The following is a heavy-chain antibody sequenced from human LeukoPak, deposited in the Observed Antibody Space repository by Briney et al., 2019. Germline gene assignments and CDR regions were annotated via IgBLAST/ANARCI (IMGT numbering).Heavy chain of an antibody. CDR3: ARDFASSGSYFRIYPAVDY. J-gene: IGHJ4*02. CDR2: INPNSGGT. D-gene: IGHD1-26*01. Sequence: ASVKVSCKASGYTFTGYYMHWVRQAPGQGLEWMGWINPNSGGTNYAQKFQGRVTMTRDTSISTAYMELSRLRSDDTAVYYCARDFASSGSYFRIYPAVDYWGQGTLVTVSS. CDR1: GYTFTGYY. V-gene: IGHV1-2*02.